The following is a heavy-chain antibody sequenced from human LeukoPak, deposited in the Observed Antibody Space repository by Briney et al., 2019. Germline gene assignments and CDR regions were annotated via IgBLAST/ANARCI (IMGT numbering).Heavy chain of an antibody. CDR3: ARQVTVTTYWFDP. V-gene: IGHV4-39*01. CDR2: IYYSEST. D-gene: IGHD4-17*01. Sequence: SETLSLTCTVSGGSISSSSYYWGWIRQPPGKGLEWIGSIYYSESTNYNPSLKSRVTISVDTSKNQFSLKLSSVTAADTAVYYCARQVTVTTYWFDPWGQGTLVTVSS. CDR1: GGSISSSSYY. J-gene: IGHJ5*02.